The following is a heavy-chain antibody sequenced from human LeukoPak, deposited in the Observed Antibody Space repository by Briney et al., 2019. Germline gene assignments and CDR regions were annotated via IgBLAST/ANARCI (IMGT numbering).Heavy chain of an antibody. CDR2: INNDGSST. J-gene: IGHJ4*02. CDR1: GFTFSSYW. D-gene: IGHD3-22*01. V-gene: IGHV3-74*01. CDR3: TTDQTSRYYDSSGYYPIYFDY. Sequence: GGSLRLSCAASGFTFSSYWMHWVRQAPGKGLVWVSRINNDGSSTSYADSVKGRFTISRDNAKNTLYLQMNSLKTEDTAVYYCTTDQTSRYYDSSGYYPIYFDYWGQGTLVTVSS.